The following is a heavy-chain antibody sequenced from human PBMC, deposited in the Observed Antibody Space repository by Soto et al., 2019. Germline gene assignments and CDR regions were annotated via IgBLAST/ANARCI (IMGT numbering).Heavy chain of an antibody. CDR2: ISSSSSTI. V-gene: IGHV3-48*01. J-gene: IGHJ4*02. D-gene: IGHD3-10*01. CDR1: GFTFSSYS. Sequence: PGGSLRVSCAASGFTFSSYSMNWGRQAPGKGLEWVSYISSSSSTIYYADSVKGRFTISRDKAKNSLYLQMNSLRAEDTAVYYCARANYYGSPGDFDYWGQGTLVTVSS. CDR3: ARANYYGSPGDFDY.